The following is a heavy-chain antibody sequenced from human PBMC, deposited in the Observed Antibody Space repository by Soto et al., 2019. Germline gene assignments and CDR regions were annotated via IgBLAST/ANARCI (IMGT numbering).Heavy chain of an antibody. Sequence: QPGGSLRLSCAASGFTFTNYGMHWVRQAPGKGLEWVAVIWYDGSNKYYADSVKGRFTISKDNSQNTLYLEMNNLRAEDTAVYYCTRAQVVKVSYISSWAPDYWGQGTLVTVSS. CDR3: TRAQVVKVSYISSWAPDY. V-gene: IGHV3-33*01. J-gene: IGHJ4*02. CDR1: GFTFTNYG. D-gene: IGHD6-13*01. CDR2: IWYDGSNK.